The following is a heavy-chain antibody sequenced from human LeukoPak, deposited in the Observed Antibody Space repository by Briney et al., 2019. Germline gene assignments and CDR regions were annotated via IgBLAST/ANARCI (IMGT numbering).Heavy chain of an antibody. Sequence: PGGSLRLSCAASGFTFSSYGMHWVRQAPGKGLEWVAVIWYDGSNKYYADSVKGRFTISRDNSKNTLYLQMNSLRAEDTAVYYCARASGNRGWRLLEIAYYYYGMDVWGQGTTVTVSS. CDR1: GFTFSSYG. CDR2: IWYDGSNK. J-gene: IGHJ6*02. CDR3: ARASGNRGWRLLEIAYYYYGMDV. V-gene: IGHV3-33*01. D-gene: IGHD4-23*01.